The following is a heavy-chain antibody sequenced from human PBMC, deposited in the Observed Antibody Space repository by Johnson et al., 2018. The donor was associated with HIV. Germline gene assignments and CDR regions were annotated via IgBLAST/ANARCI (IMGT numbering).Heavy chain of an antibody. Sequence: QVQLVESGGGVVQPGRSLRLSCAASGFTFSSYAMHWVRQAPGKGLEWVAVISYDGGDKYYADSVKGRFTISRDNSKNTLYLQMNSLRVEDTAVYYCARDFGYYYDRWAFDIWGQGTMVTVSS. CDR1: GFTFSSYA. D-gene: IGHD3-22*01. V-gene: IGHV3-30*03. J-gene: IGHJ3*02. CDR2: ISYDGGDK. CDR3: ARDFGYYYDRWAFDI.